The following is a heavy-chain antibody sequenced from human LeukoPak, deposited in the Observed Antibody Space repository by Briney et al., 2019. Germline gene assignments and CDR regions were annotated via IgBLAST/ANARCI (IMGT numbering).Heavy chain of an antibody. Sequence: GGSLRLSCAASGFTFSSYSMNWVRQGPGKGLEWVSFIAKGRFTISRDNAKNSLHPEMNSLRAEDTAVYYCARKTGGSLDIWGQGTMVTVSS. CDR1: GFTFSSYS. CDR2: I. V-gene: IGHV3-48*01. CDR3: ARKTGGSLDI. D-gene: IGHD7-27*01. J-gene: IGHJ3*02.